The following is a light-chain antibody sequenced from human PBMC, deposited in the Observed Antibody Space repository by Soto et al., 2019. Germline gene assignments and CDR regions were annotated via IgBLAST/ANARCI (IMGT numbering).Light chain of an antibody. CDR1: HSISGNF. CDR3: QQYGSSGT. V-gene: IGKV3-20*01. CDR2: GAS. Sequence: EIVLTQSPGTLSLSPGERATLSCRASHSISGNFLAWYQQRPGQAPRLLIYGASTRATGIPARFSGSGSGTEFTLTISRLEPEDFAVYYCQQYGSSGTFGQGTKVDIK. J-gene: IGKJ1*01.